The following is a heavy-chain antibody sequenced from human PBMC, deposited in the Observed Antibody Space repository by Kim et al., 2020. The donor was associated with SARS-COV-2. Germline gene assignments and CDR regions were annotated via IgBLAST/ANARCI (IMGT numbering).Heavy chain of an antibody. J-gene: IGHJ6*02. CDR2: GSNK. CDR3: ARDRGGMDV. Sequence: GSNKYYEGTVKGRFTISKENSNNPLHLEITSMRAAETAVYYCARDRGGMDVWGQGTTVTVSS. V-gene: IGHV3-33*01.